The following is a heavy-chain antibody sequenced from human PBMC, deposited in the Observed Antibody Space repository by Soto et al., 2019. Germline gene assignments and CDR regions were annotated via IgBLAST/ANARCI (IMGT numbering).Heavy chain of an antibody. J-gene: IGHJ6*02. Sequence: GGSLRLSCAASGFTFSSYGMHWVRQAPGKGLEWVAVISYDGSNKYYADSVKGRFTISRDNSKNTLYLQMNSLRAEDTAVYYCAKAVGNGNYYDYCGMGVWGQGTTVTVSS. D-gene: IGHD1-20*01. CDR2: ISYDGSNK. CDR3: AKAVGNGNYYDYCGMGV. V-gene: IGHV3-30*18. CDR1: GFTFSSYG.